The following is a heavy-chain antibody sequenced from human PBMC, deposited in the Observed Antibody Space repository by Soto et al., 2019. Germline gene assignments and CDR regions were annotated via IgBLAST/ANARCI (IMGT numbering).Heavy chain of an antibody. V-gene: IGHV1-69*04. CDR2: IIPILGIA. CDR3: ARERGIVVVRLDY. CDR1: GGTFSSYT. D-gene: IGHD2-21*01. Sequence: SVKVSCKASGGTFSSYTISWVRQAPGQGLEWMGRIIPILGIANYAQKFQGRVTITADKSTSTAYMELSSLRSEDTAVYYCARERGIVVVRLDYWGKGTLVTVSS. J-gene: IGHJ4*02.